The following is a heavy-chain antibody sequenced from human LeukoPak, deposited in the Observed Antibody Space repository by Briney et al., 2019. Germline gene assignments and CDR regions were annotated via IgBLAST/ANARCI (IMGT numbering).Heavy chain of an antibody. CDR2: ISAYNGNT. D-gene: IGHD1-26*01. V-gene: IGHV1-18*01. Sequence: GASVKVSCKASGYTCTSYGISWVRQAPGQGLEWVGWISAYNGNTNYAQKLQGRVTMTTDTSTSTAYMELRSLRSDDTAVYYCATGSGSYVSYYYMDVWGKGTTVTVSS. J-gene: IGHJ6*03. CDR3: ATGSGSYVSYYYMDV. CDR1: GYTCTSYG.